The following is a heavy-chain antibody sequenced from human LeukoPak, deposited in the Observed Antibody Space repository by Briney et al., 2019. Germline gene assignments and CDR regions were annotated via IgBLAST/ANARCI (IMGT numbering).Heavy chain of an antibody. CDR1: GFTFSSYA. CDR3: ARGVAEQWLVQRWFDP. D-gene: IGHD6-19*01. V-gene: IGHV3-30*04. J-gene: IGHJ5*02. Sequence: GRSLRLSCAASGFTFSSYAMHWVRQAPGKGLEWVAVISYDGSNKYYADSVKGRFTISRDNSKNTLYLQMNSLRAEDTAVYHCARGVAEQWLVQRWFDPWGQGTLVTVSS. CDR2: ISYDGSNK.